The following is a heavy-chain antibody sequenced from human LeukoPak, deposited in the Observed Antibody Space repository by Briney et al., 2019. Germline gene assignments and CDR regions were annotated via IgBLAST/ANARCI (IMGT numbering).Heavy chain of an antibody. J-gene: IGHJ6*03. CDR1: GGSFSNYY. Sequence: SETLSLTCAVYGGSFSNYYWNWIRQPPGKGLEWIGSIYYHENTYYNSSLKSRVTISVDTSKNQFSLKLISVTAADTAVYYCARQGFKGDYSNLYMDVWGKGTTVSISS. V-gene: IGHV4-39*01. D-gene: IGHD4-11*01. CDR3: ARQGFKGDYSNLYMDV. CDR2: IYYHENT.